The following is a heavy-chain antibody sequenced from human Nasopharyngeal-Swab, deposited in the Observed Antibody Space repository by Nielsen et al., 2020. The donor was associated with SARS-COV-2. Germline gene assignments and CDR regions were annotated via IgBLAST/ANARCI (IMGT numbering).Heavy chain of an antibody. V-gene: IGHV4-39*01. CDR1: GGSISSSSYY. Sequence: SETLSLTCTVSGGSISSSSYYWGWIRQPPGKGLEWIGSIYYSGSTYYNPSLKSRLTISVDTSKNQFSLKLSSVTAADTAVYYCARPSRHFWSGQDPWFDPWGQGTLVTVSS. CDR2: IYYSGST. CDR3: ARPSRHFWSGQDPWFDP. J-gene: IGHJ5*02. D-gene: IGHD3-3*02.